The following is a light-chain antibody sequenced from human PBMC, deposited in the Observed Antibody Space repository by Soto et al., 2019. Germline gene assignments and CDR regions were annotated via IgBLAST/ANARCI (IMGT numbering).Light chain of an antibody. CDR1: NIDTKS. CDR3: QVWDIITYHVV. Sequence: SYELTQPPSVSVAPGQTAKITCAGDNIDTKSMHWYQQRPGQAPVLVVHDDTDRAAGIPERFSGSKSGGTATLTNSRVEAGDEADYYCQVWDIITYHVVFGGGTKLTVL. V-gene: IGLV3-21*02. CDR2: DDT. J-gene: IGLJ2*01.